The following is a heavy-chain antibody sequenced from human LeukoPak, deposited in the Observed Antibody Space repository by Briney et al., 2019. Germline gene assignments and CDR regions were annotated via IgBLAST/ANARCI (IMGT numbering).Heavy chain of an antibody. J-gene: IGHJ4*02. D-gene: IGHD5-18*01. CDR3: ARDPTLDTAMVTDY. CDR2: ISSSSSYI. V-gene: IGHV3-21*01. Sequence: GGSLRLSCAASGFTFSSYSMNWVRQAPGKGLEWVSSISSSSSYIYYADSVKGRFTISRDNAKNSLYLQMNSLRAEDTAVYYCARDPTLDTAMVTDYWGRGTLVTVSS. CDR1: GFTFSSYS.